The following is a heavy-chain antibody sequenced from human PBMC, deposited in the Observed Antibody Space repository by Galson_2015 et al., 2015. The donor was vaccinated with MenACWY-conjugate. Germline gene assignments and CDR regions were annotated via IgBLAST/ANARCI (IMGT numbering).Heavy chain of an antibody. D-gene: IGHD1-26*01. V-gene: IGHV3-74*01. J-gene: IGHJ3*02. CDR1: GFTFSNYW. Sequence: SLRLSCAASGFTFSNYWMHWVRHGPGKGLEWLSRIDNDGDRITYADSVKGRFTISRDNAKNTLYLQINSVRADDTAVYYCSRGGEAKLIIVGGISDIWGQGTTVTVPS. CDR2: IDNDGDRI. CDR3: SRGGEAKLIIVGGISDI.